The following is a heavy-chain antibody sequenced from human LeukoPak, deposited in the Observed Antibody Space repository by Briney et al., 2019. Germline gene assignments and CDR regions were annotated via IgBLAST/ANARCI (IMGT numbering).Heavy chain of an antibody. Sequence: SETLSLTCTVSGGSISSSSYYWGWIRQPPGKGLEWIGSIYYSGSTYYNPSLKSRVTISVDTSKNQFTLKLSSVTAADTAVYYCRRYDFWSGYYPYYFDYWGQGTLVTVSS. CDR3: RRYDFWSGYYPYYFDY. V-gene: IGHV4-39*01. J-gene: IGHJ4*02. CDR2: IYYSGST. CDR1: GGSISSSSYY. D-gene: IGHD3-3*01.